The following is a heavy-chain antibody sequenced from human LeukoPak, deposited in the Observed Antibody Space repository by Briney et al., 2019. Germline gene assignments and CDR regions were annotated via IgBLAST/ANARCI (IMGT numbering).Heavy chain of an antibody. D-gene: IGHD5-24*01. Sequence: GGSLRLSCAASGFTFSSYAMHWVRQAPGKGLEWVAVISYDGSNKYYADSVKGRFTISRDNSKNTLYLQMNSLRAEDTAVYYCARGPRRWLQFGGHYFDYWGQGTLVTISS. V-gene: IGHV3-30*04. CDR3: ARGPRRWLQFGGHYFDY. CDR2: ISYDGSNK. CDR1: GFTFSSYA. J-gene: IGHJ4*02.